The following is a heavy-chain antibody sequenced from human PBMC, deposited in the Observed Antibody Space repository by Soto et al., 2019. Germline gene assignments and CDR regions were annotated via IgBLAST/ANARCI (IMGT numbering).Heavy chain of an antibody. CDR2: IKSKTDGGTT. J-gene: IGHJ4*02. CDR1: GFTFNTAW. D-gene: IGHD6-13*01. CDR3: TTGLAAAGTNY. V-gene: IGHV3-15*01. Sequence: GGSLRLSCAASGFTFNTAWMSWVRQAPGKGLEWVGRIKSKTDGGTTDFAAPVKGRFTLSRDDPKNTVYLQMNSLKIEDTAVYYCTTGLAAAGTNYWGQGTLVTVSS.